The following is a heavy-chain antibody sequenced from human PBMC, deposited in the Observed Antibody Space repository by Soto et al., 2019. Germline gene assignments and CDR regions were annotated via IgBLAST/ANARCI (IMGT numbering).Heavy chain of an antibody. CDR3: ARGPLCITGPCYYGMDV. CDR2: INHSGST. J-gene: IGHJ6*02. D-gene: IGHD1-20*01. Sequence: SETLSLTCAVYGGSFSGYYWSWIRQPPGKGLEWIGGINHSGSTNYNPSLKSRVTISVDTSKNQFSLKLSSVTAADTAVYYCARGPLCITGPCYYGMDVWGQGTTVTVSS. CDR1: GGSFSGYY. V-gene: IGHV4-34*01.